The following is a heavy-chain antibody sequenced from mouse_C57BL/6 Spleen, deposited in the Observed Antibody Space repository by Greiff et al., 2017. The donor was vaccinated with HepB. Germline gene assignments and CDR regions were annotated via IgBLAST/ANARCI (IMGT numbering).Heavy chain of an antibody. Sequence: VHLVESGAELARPGASVKMSCKASGYTFTSYTMHWVKQRPGQGLEWIGYINPSSGYTKYNQKFKDKATLTADKSSSTAYMQLSSLTSEDSAVYYCARGNYYGSSYYYAMDYWGQGTSVTVSS. CDR3: ARGNYYGSSYYYAMDY. CDR1: GYTFTSYT. D-gene: IGHD1-1*01. CDR2: INPSSGYT. V-gene: IGHV1-4*01. J-gene: IGHJ4*01.